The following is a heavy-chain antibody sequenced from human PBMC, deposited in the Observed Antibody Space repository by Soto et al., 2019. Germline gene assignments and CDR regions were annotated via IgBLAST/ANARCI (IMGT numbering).Heavy chain of an antibody. CDR2: IYYSGST. Sequence: QLQLQESGPGLVKPSETLSLTCTVSGGSISSSSYYWGWIRQPPGKGLEWIGSIYYSGSTYYNPSLKSRVTISVDTSKNQFSLKLSSVTAADTAVYYCARHPPTTVIDYWGQGTLVTVSS. J-gene: IGHJ4*02. V-gene: IGHV4-39*01. CDR3: ARHPPTTVIDY. CDR1: GGSISSSSYY. D-gene: IGHD4-17*01.